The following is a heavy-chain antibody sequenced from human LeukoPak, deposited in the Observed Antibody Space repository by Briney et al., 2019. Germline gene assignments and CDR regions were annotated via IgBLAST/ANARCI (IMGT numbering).Heavy chain of an antibody. CDR2: IFYIGNT. CDR3: ARLFDS. CDR1: VGSICGSTYY. V-gene: IGHV4-39*01. Sequence: SETLSLTCTVSVGSICGSTYYWGWVRQPPGKGLEWIGKIFYIGNTYYSPSLQSRVTMSADTTKNRFSLRLSSVTAADTALYYCARLFDSWGQGIQVTVSS. J-gene: IGHJ4*02.